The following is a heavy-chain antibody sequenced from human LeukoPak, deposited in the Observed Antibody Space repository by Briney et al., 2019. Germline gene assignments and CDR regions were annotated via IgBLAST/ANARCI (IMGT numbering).Heavy chain of an antibody. D-gene: IGHD6-19*01. CDR1: GFTFSSYG. V-gene: IGHV3-30*18. CDR2: TSYDGSNK. Sequence: GGSLRLSCAASGFTFSSYGMHWVRQAPGKGPEWVAVTSYDGSNKYYADSVKGRFTISRDNSKNTLYLQMNSLRAEDTAVYYCAKVSTVAGTVDYWGQGTLVTVSS. J-gene: IGHJ4*02. CDR3: AKVSTVAGTVDY.